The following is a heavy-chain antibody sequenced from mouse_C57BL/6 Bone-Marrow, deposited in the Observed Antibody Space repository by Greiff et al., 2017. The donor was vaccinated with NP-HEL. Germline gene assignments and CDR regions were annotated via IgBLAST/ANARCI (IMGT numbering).Heavy chain of an antibody. CDR1: GYSITSGYY. J-gene: IGHJ2*01. CDR3: ARDIYYYGSSCFDY. D-gene: IGHD1-1*01. V-gene: IGHV3-6*01. CDR2: ISYDGSN. Sequence: VQLQESGPGLVKPSQSLSLTCSVTGYSITSGYYWNWIRQFPGNKLEWMGYISYDGSNNYNPSLKNRISITRDTSKNQFFLKLNSVTTEDTATYYCARDIYYYGSSCFDYWGQGTTLTVSS.